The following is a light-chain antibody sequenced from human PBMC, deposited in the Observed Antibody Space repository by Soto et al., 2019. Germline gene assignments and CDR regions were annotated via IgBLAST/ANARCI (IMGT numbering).Light chain of an antibody. CDR2: GAS. J-gene: IGKJ3*01. V-gene: IGKV3-20*01. Sequence: EIVLTQSPGTLSLSPGERATLSCRASESVSTSYLAWYQQKPGQAPRLLIYGASGRATGIPDRFRVSESGTDFTLTISRLEPEDVAVYDCQRYGTSALFGPGTKVDIK. CDR3: QRYGTSAL. CDR1: ESVSTSY.